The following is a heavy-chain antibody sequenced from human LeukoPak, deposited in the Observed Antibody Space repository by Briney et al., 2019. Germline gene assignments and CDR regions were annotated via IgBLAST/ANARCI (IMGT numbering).Heavy chain of an antibody. Sequence: PGGSLRLSCAASGFTFSSNWMFWVRQAPGKGLVWVSRIYSDGSSTNYADSVKGRFTISRDNAKNTLYLQMNSLRAEDTAVYYCARETMTTVTTPPDYWGQGTLVTVSS. V-gene: IGHV3-74*01. D-gene: IGHD4-17*01. CDR1: GFTFSSNW. CDR3: ARETMTTVTTPPDY. J-gene: IGHJ4*02. CDR2: IYSDGSST.